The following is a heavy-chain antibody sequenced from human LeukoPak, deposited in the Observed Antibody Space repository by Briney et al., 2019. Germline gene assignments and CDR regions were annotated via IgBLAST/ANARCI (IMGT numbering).Heavy chain of an antibody. CDR3: ARVALITIHENDAFDI. CDR1: GGSFSGYY. V-gene: IGHV4-34*01. D-gene: IGHD3-3*01. J-gene: IGHJ3*02. Sequence: TSETLSLTCAVYGGSFSGYYWSWIRQPPGKGLEWIGEINHSGSTNYNPSLKSRLTMSIDSSKNQFSLILTSVTAADTAVYYCARVALITIHENDAFDIWGQGTVVTVSS. CDR2: INHSGST.